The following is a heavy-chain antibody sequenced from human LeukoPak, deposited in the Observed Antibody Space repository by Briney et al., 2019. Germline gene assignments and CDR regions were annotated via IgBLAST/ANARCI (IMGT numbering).Heavy chain of an antibody. D-gene: IGHD6-19*01. CDR3: AKDRPNWTVAGS. CDR2: IKHDGSEK. J-gene: IGHJ4*02. V-gene: IGHV3-7*05. Sequence: PGGSLRLSCAASGFTFSGYWMTWVRQAPGKGLEWVANIKHDGSEKYYVDSVKGRFTISRDNAKNSLYLQMNSLRAEDTAVYYCAKDRPNWTVAGSWGQGTLVTVSS. CDR1: GFTFSGYW.